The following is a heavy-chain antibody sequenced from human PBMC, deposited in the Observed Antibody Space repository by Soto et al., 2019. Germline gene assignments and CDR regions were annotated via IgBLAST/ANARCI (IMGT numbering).Heavy chain of an antibody. V-gene: IGHV4-59*01. J-gene: IGHJ5*02. D-gene: IGHD3-22*01. Sequence: QVQLQESGPGLVKPSETLSLTCTVSGGSISSYYWSWIRQPPGKGLEWIGYIYYSGSTNYNPSLKSRVTISVDTSKNQFSLKLSSVTAADTAVYYCARYEYYYDSSGYYPRGFDPWGQGTLVRLL. CDR1: GGSISSYY. CDR3: ARYEYYYDSSGYYPRGFDP. CDR2: IYYSGST.